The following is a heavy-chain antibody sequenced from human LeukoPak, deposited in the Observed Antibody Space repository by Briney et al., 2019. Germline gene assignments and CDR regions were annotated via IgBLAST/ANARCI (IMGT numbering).Heavy chain of an antibody. Sequence: SVKVSCKASGGTFSSYAISWVRQAPGQGLEWMGRIIPIFGTANYAQKFQGGVTITTDESTSTAYMELSSLRSEDTAVYYRARDGGYYYDSYFDYWGQGTLVTVSS. CDR1: GGTFSSYA. CDR2: IIPIFGTA. CDR3: ARDGGYYYDSYFDY. D-gene: IGHD3-22*01. J-gene: IGHJ4*02. V-gene: IGHV1-69*05.